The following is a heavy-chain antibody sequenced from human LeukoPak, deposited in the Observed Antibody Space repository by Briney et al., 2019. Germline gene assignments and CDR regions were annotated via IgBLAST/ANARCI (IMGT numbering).Heavy chain of an antibody. V-gene: IGHV1-2*02. CDR2: INPNSGGT. Sequence: GASVKVSCKASGYTFTGYYMHWVRQAPGQGLEWMGWINPNSGGTNYAQKFQGRVTMTRDTSISTAYMELNRLRSDDTAVYYCARGAYYYYYYMDVWGKGTTVTVSS. J-gene: IGHJ6*03. CDR3: ARGAYYYYYYMDV. CDR1: GYTFTGYY.